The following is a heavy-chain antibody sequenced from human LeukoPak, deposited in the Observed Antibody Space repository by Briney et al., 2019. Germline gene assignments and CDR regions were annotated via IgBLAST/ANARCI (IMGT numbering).Heavy chain of an antibody. CDR1: GGSFSGYY. Sequence: SETLSLTCAVYGGSFSGYYWSWIRQPPGKGLEWIGEINHSGSTNYNPSLKSRVTISVDTSKNQFSLRLSSVTAADTAVYYCARSGYYDSSAEDYWGQGTLVTVSS. D-gene: IGHD3-22*01. CDR2: INHSGST. J-gene: IGHJ4*02. V-gene: IGHV4-34*01. CDR3: ARSGYYDSSAEDY.